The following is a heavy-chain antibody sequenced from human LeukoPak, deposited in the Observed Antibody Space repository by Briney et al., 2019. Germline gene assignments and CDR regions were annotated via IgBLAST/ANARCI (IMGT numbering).Heavy chain of an antibody. CDR1: GFTFSSYS. CDR3: ARDLFTPITTQGYYFDY. Sequence: GGSLRLSCAASGFTFSSYSMNWVRQAPGKGLEWVSSISSSSSYIYYADSVKGRFTISRDNAKNSLYLQMNSLRAEDTAVYYCARDLFTPITTQGYYFDYWGQGTLVTVSS. CDR2: ISSSSSYI. V-gene: IGHV3-21*01. J-gene: IGHJ4*02. D-gene: IGHD3-22*01.